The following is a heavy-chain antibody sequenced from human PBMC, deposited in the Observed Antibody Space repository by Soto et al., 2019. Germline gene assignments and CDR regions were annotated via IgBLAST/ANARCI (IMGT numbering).Heavy chain of an antibody. Sequence: GGSLRLSCAASGVTVSSNYMSWVRQAPGKGLEWVSVIYSGGSTYYADSVKGRFTISRDNSKNTLYLQMNSLRAEDTAVYYCARDWTTGDYYYGMDVWGQGTTVTVSS. CDR2: IYSGGST. CDR1: GVTVSSNY. CDR3: ARDWTTGDYYYGMDV. J-gene: IGHJ6*02. D-gene: IGHD4-4*01. V-gene: IGHV3-66*01.